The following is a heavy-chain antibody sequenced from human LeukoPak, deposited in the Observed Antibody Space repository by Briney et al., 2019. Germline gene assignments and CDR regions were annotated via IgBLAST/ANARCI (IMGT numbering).Heavy chain of an antibody. CDR2: IYHSGHT. CDR1: GYSISSGHY. Sequence: SETLSLTCTVSGYSISSGHYWSFIRQPPGKGLEWIGGIYHSGHTFYNPSLKSRVTISVETSKNQFSLKLNSVTAADTAVYYCAKEGTVRWFDPWGQGTLVTVSS. CDR3: AKEGTVRWFDP. D-gene: IGHD1-14*01. J-gene: IGHJ5*02. V-gene: IGHV4-38-2*02.